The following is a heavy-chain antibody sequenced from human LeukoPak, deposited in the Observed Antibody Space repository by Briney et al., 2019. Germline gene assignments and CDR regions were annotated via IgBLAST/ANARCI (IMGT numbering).Heavy chain of an antibody. CDR1: GFTLSSYS. D-gene: IGHD3-10*01. CDR3: AKGYYGSGSYGWFDY. Sequence: GGSLRLSCAASGFTLSSYSMHWVRQAPGKGLEFVSAISKNGRNTYYGNSMKGRFTISRDISKNTLYLQMNSLRAEDTAVYYCAKGYYGSGSYGWFDYWGQGTLVTVSS. CDR2: ISKNGRNT. J-gene: IGHJ4*02. V-gene: IGHV3-64*01.